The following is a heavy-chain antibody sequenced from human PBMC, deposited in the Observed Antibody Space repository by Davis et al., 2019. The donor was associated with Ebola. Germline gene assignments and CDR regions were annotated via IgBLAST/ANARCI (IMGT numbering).Heavy chain of an antibody. V-gene: IGHV3-33*01. Sequence: PGGSLRLSCTASGFTFSSYGMHWVRQAPGKGLEWVAIMWYDGSKKYFSDSVKGRFTISRDNSKNTLYLQMNSLRVEDTAVYYCLGDPNWAFGYWGQGTLVTVSS. CDR1: GFTFSSYG. CDR2: MWYDGSKK. D-gene: IGHD7-27*01. J-gene: IGHJ4*02. CDR3: LGDPNWAFGY.